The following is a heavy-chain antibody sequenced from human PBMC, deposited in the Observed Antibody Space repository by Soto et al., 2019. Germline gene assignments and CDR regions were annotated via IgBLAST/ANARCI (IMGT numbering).Heavy chain of an antibody. Sequence: GGSLRFSCAASGFTFSSYAMHWVRQAPGKGLEWVAVISYDGSNKYYADSVKGRFTISRDNSKNTLYLQMNSLRAEDTAVYYCARDFSSGWTNSGMDVWGQGTTVTVSS. CDR3: ARDFSSGWTNSGMDV. V-gene: IGHV3-30-3*01. CDR2: ISYDGSNK. CDR1: GFTFSSYA. D-gene: IGHD6-19*01. J-gene: IGHJ6*02.